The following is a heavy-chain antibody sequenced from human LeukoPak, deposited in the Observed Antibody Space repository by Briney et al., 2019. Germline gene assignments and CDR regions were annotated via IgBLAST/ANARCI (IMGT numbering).Heavy chain of an antibody. CDR1: GFTFSSYA. J-gene: IGHJ6*02. D-gene: IGHD1-1*01. CDR3: ARVNDDDYYYYGMDV. CDR2: ISYDGSNK. V-gene: IGHV3-30*04. Sequence: GGSLRLSCAASGFTFSSYAMHWVRQAPGKGLEWVAVISYDGSNKYYADSVKGRFTISRDNSKNTLYLQMNNLRAEDTAVYYCARVNDDDYYYYGMDVWGQGTTVTVSS.